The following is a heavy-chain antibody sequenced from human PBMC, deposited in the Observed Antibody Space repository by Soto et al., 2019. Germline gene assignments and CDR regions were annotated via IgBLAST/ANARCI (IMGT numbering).Heavy chain of an antibody. D-gene: IGHD6-13*01. CDR1: GFTFDDYA. V-gene: IGHV3-9*01. Sequence: GGSLRLSCAASGFTFDDYAMHWVRQVPGKGLEWVSGINWNSGSIGYADSVKGRFAISRDNAKNSLHLQMNSLRAEDTAFYYCVKDESINWYSGHFRHWGQGTLVTV. CDR3: VKDESINWYSGHFRH. J-gene: IGHJ1*01. CDR2: INWNSGSI.